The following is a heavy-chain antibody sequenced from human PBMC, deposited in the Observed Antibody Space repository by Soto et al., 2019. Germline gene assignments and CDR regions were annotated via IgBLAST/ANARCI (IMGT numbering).Heavy chain of an antibody. Sequence: PSQTLSLTCDISGDSVSSNSAAWNWIRQSPSRGLEWLGRTYYRSKRYNDYAVSVRGRITINPDTSKNQFSLQLKSVTPDDKAVYYCARGRAAGRGDWLDPWGQGTQVTVCS. CDR2: TYYRSKRYN. J-gene: IGHJ5*02. CDR1: GDSVSSNSAA. CDR3: ARGRAAGRGDWLDP. D-gene: IGHD6-13*01. V-gene: IGHV6-1*01.